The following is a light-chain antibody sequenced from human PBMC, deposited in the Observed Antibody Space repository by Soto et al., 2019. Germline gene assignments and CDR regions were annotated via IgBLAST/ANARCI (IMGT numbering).Light chain of an antibody. Sequence: ETVLTQSPGTLSLSPGERATLSCRASESIRSNYLAWYRQTPGQAPRLLIFGASRSASGIADRFSGSGSGTDITLFISTLQPEDFAVYYCQQYGSSSWTFGQGTKVEIK. CDR2: GAS. V-gene: IGKV3-20*01. CDR3: QQYGSSSWT. J-gene: IGKJ1*01. CDR1: ESIRSNY.